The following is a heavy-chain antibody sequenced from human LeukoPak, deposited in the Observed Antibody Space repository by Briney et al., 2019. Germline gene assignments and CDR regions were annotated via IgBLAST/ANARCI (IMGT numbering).Heavy chain of an antibody. V-gene: IGHV3-11*06. CDR3: ARDLREFDSSGYYLDY. D-gene: IGHD3-22*01. CDR1: GFTFSDYY. J-gene: IGHJ4*02. Sequence: GGSLRLSCAASGFTFSDYYMSWIRQAPGKGLEWVSYISSSSSYKNYADSVKGRFTISRDNAKNSLYLQMNSLRAEDTAVYYCARDLREFDSSGYYLDYWGQGTLVTVSS. CDR2: ISSSSSYK.